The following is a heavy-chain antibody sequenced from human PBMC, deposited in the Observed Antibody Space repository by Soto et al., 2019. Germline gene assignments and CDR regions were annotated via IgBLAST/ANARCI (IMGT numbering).Heavy chain of an antibody. CDR1: GGSVSSGSYY. J-gene: IGHJ5*02. D-gene: IGHD6-13*01. CDR2: IYYSGST. Sequence: ETLSLTCTVSGGSVSSGSYYWSWIRQPPGKGLEWIGYIYYSGSTNYNPSLKSRVTISVDTSKNQFSLKLSSVTAADTAVYYCARYSSSWYKWFDPWGQGTLVTVSS. CDR3: ARYSSSWYKWFDP. V-gene: IGHV4-61*01.